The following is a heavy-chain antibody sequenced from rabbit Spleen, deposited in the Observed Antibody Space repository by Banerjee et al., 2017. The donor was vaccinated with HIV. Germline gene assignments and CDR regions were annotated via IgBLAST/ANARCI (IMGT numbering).Heavy chain of an antibody. CDR1: GFDFSSGYD. J-gene: IGHJ4*01. CDR3: ARDRLGGTVYALNL. CDR2: IVPVFGNT. Sequence: QSLEESGGGLVKPGASLTLTCKASGFDFSSGYDMTWVRQAPGKGLEWTGYIVPVFGNTYYASWVNGRFTISSDNAQNTVHLQMNSLTAVDTATYFCARDRLGGTVYALNLWGPGTLVTVS. D-gene: IGHD4-2*01. V-gene: IGHV1S40*01.